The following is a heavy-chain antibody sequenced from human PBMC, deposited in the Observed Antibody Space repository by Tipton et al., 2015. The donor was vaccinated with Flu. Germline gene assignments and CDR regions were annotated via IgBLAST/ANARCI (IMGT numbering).Heavy chain of an antibody. CDR3: IRDWEWLDPPVY. D-gene: IGHD6-19*01. CDR2: IRSNTHGGTT. CDR1: GFTFGDYA. V-gene: IGHV3-49*04. J-gene: IGHJ4*02. Sequence: SLRLSCTASGFTFGDYAMSWVRQAPGKGLEWVGFIRSNTHGGTTEYAASVKGRFTISRDDSKNIAYLQMNSLKTEDTAVYYCIRDWEWLDPPVYWGQGTLVTVSS.